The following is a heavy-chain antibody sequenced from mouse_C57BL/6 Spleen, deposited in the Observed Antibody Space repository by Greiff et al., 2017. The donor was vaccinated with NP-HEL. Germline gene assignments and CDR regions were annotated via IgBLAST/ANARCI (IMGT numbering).Heavy chain of an antibody. D-gene: IGHD2-1*01. CDR2: IHPNSGST. V-gene: IGHV1-64*01. CDR3: ARRGIYYGNYEGYFDV. Sequence: VQLQQPGAELVKPGASVKLSCKASGYTFTSYWMHWVKQRPGQGLEWIGMIHPNSGSTNYNEKFKSKATLTVDKSSSTAYMQLSSLTSEDSAVYYCARRGIYYGNYEGYFDVWGTGTTVTVSS. CDR1: GYTFTSYW. J-gene: IGHJ1*03.